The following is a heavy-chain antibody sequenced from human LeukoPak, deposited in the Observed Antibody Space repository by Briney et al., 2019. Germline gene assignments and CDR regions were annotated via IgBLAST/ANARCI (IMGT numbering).Heavy chain of an antibody. J-gene: IGHJ4*02. Sequence: PSETLSLTCTVSGGSISSGSYYWSWIRQPAGKGLEWIRRIYTSGSTNYNPSLKSRVTISVDTSKNQFSLKLSSVTAADTAVYYCARAPRYRSNGVCSFDYWGQGTLVTVSS. D-gene: IGHD2-8*01. V-gene: IGHV4-61*02. CDR3: ARAPRYRSNGVCSFDY. CDR1: GGSISSGSYY. CDR2: IYTSGST.